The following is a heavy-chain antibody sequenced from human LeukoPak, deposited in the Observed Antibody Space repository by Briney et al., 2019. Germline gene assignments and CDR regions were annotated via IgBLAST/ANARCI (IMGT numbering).Heavy chain of an antibody. CDR2: IYYSGST. CDR1: GGSISSYY. Sequence: SETLSLTCTVSGGSISSYYWSWIRQPPGKGLEWIGYIYYSGSTNYNPSLESRVTISVDTSKNQFSLKLSSVTAADTAVYYCARGQYGGIYYYYYGMDVWGQGTTVTVSS. J-gene: IGHJ6*02. D-gene: IGHD4-23*01. V-gene: IGHV4-59*01. CDR3: ARGQYGGIYYYYYGMDV.